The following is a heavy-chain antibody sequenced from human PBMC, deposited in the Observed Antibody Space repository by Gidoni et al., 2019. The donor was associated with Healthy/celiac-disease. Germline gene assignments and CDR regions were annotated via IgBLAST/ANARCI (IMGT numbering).Heavy chain of an antibody. CDR1: GFTFSSYG. J-gene: IGHJ6*02. D-gene: IGHD6-19*01. V-gene: IGHV3-33*01. Sequence: QVQLVESGGGVVQPGRSLRLSCAASGFTFSSYGMPWVRQAPGKGLEWVAVIWYDGSNKYYADSVKGRFTISRDNSKNTLYLQMNSLRAEDTAVYYCARDRNPIAVAGTGYYYYYGMDVWGQGTTVTVSS. CDR2: IWYDGSNK. CDR3: ARDRNPIAVAGTGYYYYYGMDV.